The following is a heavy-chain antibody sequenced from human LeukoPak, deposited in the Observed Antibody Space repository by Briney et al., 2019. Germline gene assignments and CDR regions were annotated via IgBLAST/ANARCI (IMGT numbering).Heavy chain of an antibody. CDR3: ARHYSSAPFDN. Sequence: PSETLPLTCTVSGASISSYYWSWIRQPPGKGLEWIGYIYYSGSTNCNPSLKSRVTISVDTSKNQFSLKLSSVTAADTAVYYCARHYSSAPFDNWGEVTLVTVSS. CDR2: IYYSGST. V-gene: IGHV4-59*01. CDR1: GASISSYY. D-gene: IGHD6-19*01. J-gene: IGHJ4*02.